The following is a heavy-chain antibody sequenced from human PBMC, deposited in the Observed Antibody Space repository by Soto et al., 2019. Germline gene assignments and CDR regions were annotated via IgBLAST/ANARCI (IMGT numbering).Heavy chain of an antibody. Sequence: GGSLRLSCAASGFTFSSYATSWVRQAPGKGLEWVSSISGSGGSKDYADSVKGRFTISRDNSKYTLYLQMDSLRAEDTAVYFCARVRQKGFSYGYSFDYWGQGALVTVSS. CDR2: ISGSGGSK. V-gene: IGHV3-23*01. J-gene: IGHJ4*02. D-gene: IGHD5-18*01. CDR1: GFTFSSYA. CDR3: ARVRQKGFSYGYSFDY.